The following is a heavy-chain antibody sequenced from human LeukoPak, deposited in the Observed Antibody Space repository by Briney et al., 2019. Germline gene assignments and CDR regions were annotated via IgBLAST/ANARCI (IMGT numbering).Heavy chain of an antibody. CDR1: GFTLSHYY. V-gene: IGHV3-11*01. J-gene: IGHJ4*02. CDR3: ARQGSEIDY. CDR2: ISSRGDTI. Sequence: GGSLRLSCAASGFTLSHYYMTWIRQAPGKGLEWLSCISSRGDTIYYADSVKGRFTVSRDNAENSLYLQMNSLRAEDTAMYYCARQGSEIDYWGQGTLDTVSS.